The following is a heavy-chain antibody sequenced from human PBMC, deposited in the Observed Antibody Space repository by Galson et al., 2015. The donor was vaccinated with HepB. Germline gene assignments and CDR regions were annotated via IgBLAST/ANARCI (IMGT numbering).Heavy chain of an antibody. Sequence: LRLSCAASGFTFSSYSMNWVRQAPGKGLEWVSTISGSGGSTYYADSVKGRFTISRDNSKNTLYLQMNSLRAENTAVYYCAKGGEYCTSTSCYTFDYWGQGTLVTVSS. CDR2: ISGSGGST. CDR1: GFTFSSYS. V-gene: IGHV3-23*01. D-gene: IGHD2-2*02. J-gene: IGHJ4*02. CDR3: AKGGEYCTSTSCYTFDY.